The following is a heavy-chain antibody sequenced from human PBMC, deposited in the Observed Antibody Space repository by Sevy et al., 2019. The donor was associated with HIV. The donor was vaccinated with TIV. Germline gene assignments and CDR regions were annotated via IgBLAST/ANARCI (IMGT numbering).Heavy chain of an antibody. CDR2: IKGDGSYK. J-gene: IGHJ4*02. D-gene: IGHD3-16*01. CDR1: GFSFSANW. Sequence: GESLKISCAASGFSFSANWMNWVRQAPGKGLEWVANIKGDGSYKHYVDSVEGRFTISRDNAKNVLYLQMNSLRVEDTAVYYCAHETFGRFESWGQGTLVTVSS. V-gene: IGHV3-7*01. CDR3: AHETFGRFES.